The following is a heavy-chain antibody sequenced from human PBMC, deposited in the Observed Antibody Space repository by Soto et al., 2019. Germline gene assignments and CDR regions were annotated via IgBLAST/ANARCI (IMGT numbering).Heavy chain of an antibody. V-gene: IGHV1-69*12. D-gene: IGHD2-2*01. CDR3: ARDRVPLVPASMDV. J-gene: IGHJ6*02. Sequence: QVQLVQSGPEVKKPGSSVKVSCKASGGTFSSYAITWVRQAPGQVLEWMGGIIPIFGTASYPQKFQGRVTLTADESTSTAYLELSSLRSEDTAVYYCARDRVPLVPASMDVWGQGTTVTVSS. CDR1: GGTFSSYA. CDR2: IIPIFGTA.